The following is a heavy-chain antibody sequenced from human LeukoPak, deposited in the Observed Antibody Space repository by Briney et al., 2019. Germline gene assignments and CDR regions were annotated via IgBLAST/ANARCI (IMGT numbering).Heavy chain of an antibody. CDR1: GGTFSSYA. V-gene: IGHV1-69*05. Sequence: SVKVSCKASGGTFSSYAISWVRQAPGQGLEWMGGIIPIFGTANYAQKFQGRVTMTRDTSTSTVYMELSSLRSEDTAVYYCARGPRITLVRGGQWYCYMDVWGKGTTVTISS. D-gene: IGHD3-10*01. J-gene: IGHJ6*03. CDR3: ARGPRITLVRGGQWYCYMDV. CDR2: IIPIFGTA.